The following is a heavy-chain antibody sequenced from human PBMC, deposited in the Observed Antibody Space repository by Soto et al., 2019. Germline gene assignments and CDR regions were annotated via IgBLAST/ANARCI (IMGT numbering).Heavy chain of an antibody. Sequence: GESLTNYCTWSGYSFTSYWIGWVRQMPGKGLEWMGIIYLGDSDTRYSPSFQGQVTISADKSISTAYLQWSSLKASDTAMYYCARTYYYGSGSYYHFDYWGQGTLVTVSS. CDR1: GYSFTSYW. V-gene: IGHV5-51*01. J-gene: IGHJ4*02. CDR3: ARTYYYGSGSYYHFDY. D-gene: IGHD3-10*01. CDR2: IYLGDSDT.